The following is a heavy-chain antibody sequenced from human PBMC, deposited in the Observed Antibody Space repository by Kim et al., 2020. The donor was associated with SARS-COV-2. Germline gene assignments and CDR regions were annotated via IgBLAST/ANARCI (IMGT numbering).Heavy chain of an antibody. J-gene: IGHJ4*02. CDR1: GGTFSSYA. Sequence: SVKVSCKASGGTFSSYAISWVRQAPGQGLEWMGGIIPIFGTANYAQKFQGRVTITADESTSTAYMELSSLRSEDTAVYYCARELRWLQLGTLDYWGQGNLLTVS. CDR2: IIPIFGTA. CDR3: ARELRWLQLGTLDY. V-gene: IGHV1-69*13. D-gene: IGHD5-18*01.